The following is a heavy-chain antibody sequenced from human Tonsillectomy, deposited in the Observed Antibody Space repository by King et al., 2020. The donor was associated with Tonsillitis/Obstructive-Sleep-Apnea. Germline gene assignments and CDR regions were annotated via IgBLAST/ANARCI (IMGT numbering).Heavy chain of an antibody. Sequence: VQLVESGGGLVQPGGSLRLSCAASGFTFSSYAMTWVRPPEKGLDWVSGVSGGGGSTYYADSVKGRFTSSRDNSKNTLYLQMNSLRAEDTAVYSCAKSSYYYGSGGHYWYFDLWGRGTLVTVSS. CDR1: GFTFSSYA. J-gene: IGHJ2*01. D-gene: IGHD3-10*01. CDR2: VSGGGGST. V-gene: IGHV3-23*04. CDR3: AKSSYYYGSGGHYWYFDL.